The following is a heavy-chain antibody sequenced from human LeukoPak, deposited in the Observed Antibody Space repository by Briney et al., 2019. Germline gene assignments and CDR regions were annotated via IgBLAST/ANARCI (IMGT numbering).Heavy chain of an antibody. D-gene: IGHD6-13*01. CDR1: GGSISSGGYY. CDR3: ARDRRGQQLVVFDY. Sequence: SETLSLTCTVSGGSISSGGYYWSWIRQHPGKGLEWIGYIYYSGSTYYNPSLKSRVTISVGTSKNQFSLKLSSVTAADTAVYYCARDRRGQQLVVFDYWGQGTLVTVSS. J-gene: IGHJ4*02. V-gene: IGHV4-31*03. CDR2: IYYSGST.